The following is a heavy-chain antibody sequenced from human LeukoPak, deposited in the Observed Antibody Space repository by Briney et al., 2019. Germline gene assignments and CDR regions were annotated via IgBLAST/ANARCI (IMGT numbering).Heavy chain of an antibody. D-gene: IGHD1-26*01. V-gene: IGHV3-23*01. CDR3: AKDVGKWESLHFFDY. Sequence: GGSLRLSCLTSGFALSTNAMSWVRQAPGKGLEWTSGISGSGASTYYADSVKGRFTISRDDSRNTLYLQMNSLRGDDTAVYYCAKDVGKWESLHFFDYWGQGTLVTVSS. J-gene: IGHJ4*02. CDR1: GFALSTNA. CDR2: ISGSGAST.